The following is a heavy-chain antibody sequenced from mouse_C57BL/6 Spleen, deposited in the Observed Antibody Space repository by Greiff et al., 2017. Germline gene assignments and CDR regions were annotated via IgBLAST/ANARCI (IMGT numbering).Heavy chain of an antibody. D-gene: IGHD3-1*01. J-gene: IGHJ3*01. CDR2: ISYSGST. CDR3: SRGAGAFAY. CDR1: GYSITSGYD. Sequence: EVKLVESGPGMVKPSQSLSLTCTVTGYSITSGYDWHWIRHFPGNKLEWMGYISYSGSTNYNPSLKSRISITHDKTKNHFFLKLNSVSTEDTATYYCSRGAGAFAYWGQGTLVTVSA. V-gene: IGHV3-1*01.